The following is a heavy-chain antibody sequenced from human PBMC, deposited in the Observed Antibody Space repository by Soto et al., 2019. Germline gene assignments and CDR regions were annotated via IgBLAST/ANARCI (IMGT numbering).Heavy chain of an antibody. CDR1: GFTFSSYS. V-gene: IGHV3-48*02. CDR3: ARDSSGYATNYDDYYGMDV. J-gene: IGHJ6*02. D-gene: IGHD5-18*01. CDR2: ISSSSSTI. Sequence: EVQLVESGGGLVQPGGSLRLSCAASGFTFSSYSMHWVRQAPGKGLEWVSYISSSSSTIYYADSVKGRFTISRDNAKNSLYLQTNNLRDDDTAVYYCARDSSGYATNYDDYYGMDVWGRGTTVIVSS.